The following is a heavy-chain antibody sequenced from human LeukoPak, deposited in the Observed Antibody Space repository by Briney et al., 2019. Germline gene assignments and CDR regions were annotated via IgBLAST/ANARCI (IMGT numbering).Heavy chain of an antibody. J-gene: IGHJ4*02. D-gene: IGHD5-18*01. CDR2: IYHSGST. CDR3: ARDPGYSYGQSYFDS. CDR1: GGSISSGDYH. V-gene: IGHV4-30-4*01. Sequence: SQTLSLTCTVSGGSISSGDYHWSWIRQPPGKGLGWIGYIYHSGSTYYNPSLKSRLTISVDTSKNQFSLRLSSVTAADTAVYYCARDPGYSYGQSYFDSWGQGTLVTVSS.